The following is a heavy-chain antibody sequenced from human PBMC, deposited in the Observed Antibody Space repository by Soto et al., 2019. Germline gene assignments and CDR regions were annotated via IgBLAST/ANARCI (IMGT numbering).Heavy chain of an antibody. V-gene: IGHV4-38-2*02. Sequence: SETLSLTCAVSGYSISSGYYWGWIRQPPGKGLEWIGSIYHSGSTYYNPSLKSRVTISVGTSKNQFSLKLSSVTAADTAVYYCARDPAVVAVVNWFDPWGQGTLVTVSS. CDR2: IYHSGST. CDR3: ARDPAVVAVVNWFDP. D-gene: IGHD2-15*01. CDR1: GYSISSGYY. J-gene: IGHJ5*02.